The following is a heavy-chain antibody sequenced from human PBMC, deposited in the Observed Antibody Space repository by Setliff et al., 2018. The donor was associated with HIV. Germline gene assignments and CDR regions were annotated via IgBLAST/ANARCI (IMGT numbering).Heavy chain of an antibody. CDR3: ARSRRYYDSSGYYPGAFDI. V-gene: IGHV4-59*08. J-gene: IGHJ3*02. CDR1: GASISSYY. D-gene: IGHD3-22*01. CDR2: IYYSGST. Sequence: SETLSLTCTVSGASISSYYWSWIRQPPGKGLEWIGYIYYSGSTNYNPPLKSRVTISVDTSKNQFSLKLSSVTAADTAVYYCARSRRYYDSSGYYPGAFDIWGQGTVVTVSS.